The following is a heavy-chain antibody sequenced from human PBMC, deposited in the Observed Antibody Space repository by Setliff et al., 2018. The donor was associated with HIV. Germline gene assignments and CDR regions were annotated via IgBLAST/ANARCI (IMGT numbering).Heavy chain of an antibody. CDR2: IYTSGST. D-gene: IGHD6-19*01. J-gene: IGHJ3*02. CDR1: GGSISSGSYY. V-gene: IGHV4-61*02. Sequence: SETLSLTCTVSGGSISSGSYYWSWIRQPAGKGLEWIGRIYTSGSTNYNPSLKSRVTISVDTSKKQFSLKLSSVTAADTAVYYCARERGAVEQWLLGAFDIWGQGTMVTVSS. CDR3: ARERGAVEQWLLGAFDI.